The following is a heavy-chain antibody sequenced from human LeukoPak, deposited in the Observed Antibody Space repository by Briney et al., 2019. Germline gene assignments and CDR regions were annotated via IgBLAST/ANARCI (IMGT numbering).Heavy chain of an antibody. V-gene: IGHV3-7*01. CDR3: ARASGDGYNLPIDY. D-gene: IGHD5-24*01. CDR2: IKQDGSEK. Sequence: GGSLRLSCAASGFTFSSYWMSWVRQAPGKGLEWVANIKQDGSEKYYVDSVKGRFTVSRDNAKNSLFLQMHTLRGDDTAVYYCARASGDGYNLPIDYWGQGILVTVSS. CDR1: GFTFSSYW. J-gene: IGHJ4*02.